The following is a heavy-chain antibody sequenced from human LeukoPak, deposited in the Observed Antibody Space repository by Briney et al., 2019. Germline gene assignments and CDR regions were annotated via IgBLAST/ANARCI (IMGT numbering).Heavy chain of an antibody. CDR1: GFTFDDYA. Sequence: GGSLRLSCAASGFTFDDYAMHWVRQAPGKGLEGVSGISWNSGSIGYADSVKGRFTISRDNAKNSLYLQMNSLRAEDTALYYCAKDRGTGTRTRLFDYWGQGTLVTVSS. J-gene: IGHJ4*02. D-gene: IGHD1-1*01. CDR3: AKDRGTGTRTRLFDY. CDR2: ISWNSGSI. V-gene: IGHV3-9*01.